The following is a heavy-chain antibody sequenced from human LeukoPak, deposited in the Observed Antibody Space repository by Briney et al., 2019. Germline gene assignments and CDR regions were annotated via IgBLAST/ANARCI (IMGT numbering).Heavy chain of an antibody. Sequence: GGSLRLSCAVSGVTFTDYCFDWVRQAPGKGLEWVSRVKSDGGGINYGDSVKGRFTMSRDNAKNTLYLQMNSLRAEDTAVYYCARQAGSGFDYWGQGSLVTVSS. CDR3: ARQAGSGFDY. J-gene: IGHJ4*02. V-gene: IGHV3-74*01. D-gene: IGHD3-10*01. CDR2: VKSDGGGI. CDR1: GVTFTDYC.